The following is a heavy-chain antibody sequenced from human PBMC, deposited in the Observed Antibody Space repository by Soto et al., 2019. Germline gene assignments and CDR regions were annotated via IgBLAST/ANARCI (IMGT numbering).Heavy chain of an antibody. CDR3: ARDRNIAALDY. D-gene: IGHD6-6*01. CDR2: INPNSGGT. CDR1: GYAFTCYY. V-gene: IGHV1-2*02. Sequence: SAKVSLKAAGYAFTCYYMRWGRQAAGQGLEWMGWINPNSGGTNYAQNFQGRVTMTRDTSISTAYMELSRLRSDDTAVYYCARDRNIAALDYWGQGTLVTVSS. J-gene: IGHJ4*02.